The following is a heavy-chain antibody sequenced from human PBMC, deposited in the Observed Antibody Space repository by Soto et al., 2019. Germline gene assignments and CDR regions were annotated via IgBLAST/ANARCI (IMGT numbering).Heavy chain of an antibody. CDR2: IYYSGST. Sequence: SETLSLTCTVSGGSISSYYWSWIRQPPGKGLEWIGYIYYSGSTNYNPSLKSRVTISVDTSKNQFSLKPSSVTAADTAVYYCARDKSSSWYGVYGMDVWGQGTTVTVSS. J-gene: IGHJ6*02. CDR3: ARDKSSSWYGVYGMDV. D-gene: IGHD6-13*01. CDR1: GGSISSYY. V-gene: IGHV4-59*01.